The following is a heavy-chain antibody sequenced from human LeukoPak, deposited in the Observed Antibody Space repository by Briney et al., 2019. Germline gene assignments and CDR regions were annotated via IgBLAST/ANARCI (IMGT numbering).Heavy chain of an antibody. V-gene: IGHV4-34*01. D-gene: IGHD5-24*01. CDR3: ARGGNGYNEYYFDY. J-gene: IGHJ4*02. CDR2: INHSGST. Sequence: SETLSLTCAVYGGSFSGYYWSWIRQPPGKGLEWIGEINHSGSTNYNPSLKSRVTISVDTSKNLFSLKLSSVTAADTAVYYCARGGNGYNEYYFDYWGQGTLVTVSS. CDR1: GGSFSGYY.